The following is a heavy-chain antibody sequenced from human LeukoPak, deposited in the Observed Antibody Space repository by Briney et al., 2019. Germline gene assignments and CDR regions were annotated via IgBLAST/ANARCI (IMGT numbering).Heavy chain of an antibody. D-gene: IGHD1-26*01. CDR2: ISSSGSTI. V-gene: IGHV3-11*04. CDR3: AKALSGSLGNDAFDI. Sequence: GGSLRLSCAASGFTFSDYYMSWIRQAPGKGLEWVSYISSSGSTIYYADSVKGRFTISRDNAKNSLYLQMNSLRAEDTAVYYCAKALSGSLGNDAFDIWGQGTMVIVSS. J-gene: IGHJ3*02. CDR1: GFTFSDYY.